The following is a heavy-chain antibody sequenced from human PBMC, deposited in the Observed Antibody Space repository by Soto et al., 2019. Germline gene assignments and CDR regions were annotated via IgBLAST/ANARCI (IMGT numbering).Heavy chain of an antibody. CDR3: AKGRGGSGSLTPRVDF. V-gene: IGHV3-23*01. Sequence: EVQLLESGGGLVQPGGSLRLSCAASGFTCNNYAMTWVRQAPGKALEWVSAISGGGDTTSYADSVKGRFTVSRDGSKNTLYLQMSSMRAEDTALYYCAKGRGGSGSLTPRVDFWGQGTLVTVSS. CDR2: ISGGGDTT. J-gene: IGHJ4*02. CDR1: GFTCNNYA. D-gene: IGHD3-10*01.